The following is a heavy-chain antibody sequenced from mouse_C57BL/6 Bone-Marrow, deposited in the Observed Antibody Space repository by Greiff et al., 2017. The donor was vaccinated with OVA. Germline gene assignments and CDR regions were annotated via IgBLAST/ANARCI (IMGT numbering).Heavy chain of an antibody. CDR3: ASPPYYYGSSYY. Sequence: QVQLKESGAELARPGASVKLSCKASGYTFTSYGISWVKQRTGQGLEWIGEIYPRSGNTYYNEKFKGKATLTADKSSSTAYMELRSLTSEDSAVYFCASPPYYYGSSYYWGQGTTLTVSS. V-gene: IGHV1-81*01. CDR1: GYTFTSYG. CDR2: IYPRSGNT. J-gene: IGHJ2*01. D-gene: IGHD1-1*01.